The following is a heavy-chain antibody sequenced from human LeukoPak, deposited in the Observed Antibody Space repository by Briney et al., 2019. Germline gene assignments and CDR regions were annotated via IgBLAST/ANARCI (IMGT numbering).Heavy chain of an antibody. CDR1: GFTFSSYS. CDR2: LCSSSSSTI. D-gene: IGHD3-22*01. V-gene: IGHV3-48*04. CDR3: ASGHADDYYDSSGYYH. Sequence: GSLRLFCAASGFTFSSYSVNWVRQAPGKGLEWVSYLCSSSSSTIYYADSVKGRFTISRDNAKNSLYLQMNSLRAEDTAVYYCASGHADDYYDSSGYYHWGQGTLVTVSS. J-gene: IGHJ5*02.